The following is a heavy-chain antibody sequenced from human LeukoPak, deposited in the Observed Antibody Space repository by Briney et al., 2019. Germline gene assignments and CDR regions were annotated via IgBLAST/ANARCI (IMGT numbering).Heavy chain of an antibody. D-gene: IGHD3-16*01. J-gene: IGHJ6*03. CDR2: INPNSGGT. V-gene: IGHV1-2*02. Sequence: ASVKVSCKASGYTFTCYYMHWVRQAPGQGLEWMGWINPNSGGTNYAQKFQGRVTMTGDTSISTAYMELSRLRSDDTAVYYCARGEGYYYYYMDVWGKGTTVTVSS. CDR1: GYTFTCYY. CDR3: ARGEGYYYYYMDV.